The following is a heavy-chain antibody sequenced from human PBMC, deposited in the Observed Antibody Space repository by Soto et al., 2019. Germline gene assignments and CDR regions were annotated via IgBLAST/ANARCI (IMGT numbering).Heavy chain of an antibody. V-gene: IGHV4-34*01. CDR1: GGSFSGYY. J-gene: IGHJ5*02. D-gene: IGHD1-7*01. CDR3: ARGGPNYDH. Sequence: SETLSLTCAVYGGSFSGYYWSWIRQPPGKGLEWIGEINHSGSTNYNPSLKSRVTISVDTSKNQFSLKLSSVTAADTAVYCCARGGPNYDHWGQGTLVTVSS. CDR2: INHSGST.